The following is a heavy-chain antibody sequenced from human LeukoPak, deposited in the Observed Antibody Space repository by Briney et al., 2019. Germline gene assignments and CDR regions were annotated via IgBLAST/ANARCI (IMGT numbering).Heavy chain of an antibody. D-gene: IGHD5-24*01. CDR1: GGSISSSSYY. Sequence: SETLSLTCTVSGGSISSSSYYWGWIRQPPGKGLEWIGSIYYSGSTYYNPSLKSRVTISVDTSKNQFSLKLSSVTAEDTAVYYCARDHYEGWLQLYYFDYWGQGTLVTVSS. CDR3: ARDHYEGWLQLYYFDY. CDR2: IYYSGST. J-gene: IGHJ4*02. V-gene: IGHV4-39*07.